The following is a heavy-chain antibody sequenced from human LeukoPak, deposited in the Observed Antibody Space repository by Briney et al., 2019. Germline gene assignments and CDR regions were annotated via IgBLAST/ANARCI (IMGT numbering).Heavy chain of an antibody. CDR1: GGTFSSYA. CDR3: AISYDFWSGYSTSNWFDP. V-gene: IGHV1-69*05. Sequence: SVKVSCKASGGTFSSYAIGWVRQAPGQGLEWMGGIIPIFGTANYAQKFQGRVTITTDESTSTAYMELSSLRSEDTAVYYCAISYDFWSGYSTSNWFDPWGQGTLVTVSS. CDR2: IIPIFGTA. J-gene: IGHJ5*02. D-gene: IGHD3-3*01.